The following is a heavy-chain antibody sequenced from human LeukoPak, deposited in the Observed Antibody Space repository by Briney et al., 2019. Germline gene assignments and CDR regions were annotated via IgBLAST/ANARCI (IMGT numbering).Heavy chain of an antibody. Sequence: PGGSLRLSCAASGFTLSTYAMSWVRQAPGKGLEWVSAISGSGGSTYYADSVKGRFTISRDNSKNTLYLQMNSLRAEDTAVYYCAKENWVYNWKYDSSGSGINYWGQGTRVTVSS. CDR1: GFTLSTYA. V-gene: IGHV3-23*01. J-gene: IGHJ4*02. D-gene: IGHD3-22*01. CDR2: ISGSGGST. CDR3: AKENWVYNWKYDSSGSGINY.